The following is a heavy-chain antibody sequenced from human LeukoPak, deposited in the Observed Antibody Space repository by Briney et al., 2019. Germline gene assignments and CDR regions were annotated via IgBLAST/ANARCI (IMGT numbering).Heavy chain of an antibody. CDR1: GYTFTGYY. D-gene: IGHD2-2*01. CDR3: ARNLYCSSTSCYGFDY. CDR2: INPNSGGT. J-gene: IGHJ4*02. V-gene: IGHV1-2*02. Sequence: GASMKVSCKASGYTFTGYYMHWVRQATGQGLEWMGGINPNSGGTNYAQKFQGRVTMTRDTSISTAYMELSRLRSDDTAVYYCARNLYCSSTSCYGFDYWGQGTLVTVSS.